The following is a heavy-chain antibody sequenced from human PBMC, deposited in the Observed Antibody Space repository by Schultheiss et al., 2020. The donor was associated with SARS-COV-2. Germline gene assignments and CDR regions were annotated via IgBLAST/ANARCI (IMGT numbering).Heavy chain of an antibody. Sequence: SETLSLTCTVSGVSISSYYWSWIRQPAGKGLEWIGRIYTSGSTNYNPSLKSRVTMSVDTSKNQFSLKLSSVTAADTAVYYCARGPARGAYYYYYYMDVWGKGTTVTVSS. J-gene: IGHJ6*03. CDR2: IYTSGST. CDR3: ARGPARGAYYYYYYMDV. D-gene: IGHD2-2*01. V-gene: IGHV4-4*07. CDR1: GVSISSYY.